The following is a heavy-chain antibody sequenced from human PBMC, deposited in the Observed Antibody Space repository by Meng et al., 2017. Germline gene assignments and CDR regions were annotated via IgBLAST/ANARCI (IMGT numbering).Heavy chain of an antibody. CDR3: ALIVGATIQFDY. J-gene: IGHJ4*02. CDR2: IYWDDDK. Sequence: QITLKESGPTLVKPTQTLTLTCTFSGFSLSTSGVGVGWIRQPPGKALEWLALIYWDDDKRYSPSLKSRLTITKDTSKNQVVLTMTNMDPVDTATYCCALIVGATIQFDYWGQGTLVTVSS. V-gene: IGHV2-5*02. D-gene: IGHD1-26*01. CDR1: GFSLSTSGVG.